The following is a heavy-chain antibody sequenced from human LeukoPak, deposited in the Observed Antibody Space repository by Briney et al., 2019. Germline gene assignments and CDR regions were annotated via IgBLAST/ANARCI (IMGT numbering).Heavy chain of an antibody. Sequence: GGSLRLPCAASGFTFSSYGMHWVRQAPGKGLEWVAVILYDGSNEYYADSVKGRFTISRDNSKNTLYLQMNSLRAEDTAVYYCAKLASGGSGSFDIWGQGTMVIVSS. CDR1: GFTFSSYG. J-gene: IGHJ3*02. D-gene: IGHD3-10*01. CDR2: ILYDGSNE. CDR3: AKLASGGSGSFDI. V-gene: IGHV3-30*18.